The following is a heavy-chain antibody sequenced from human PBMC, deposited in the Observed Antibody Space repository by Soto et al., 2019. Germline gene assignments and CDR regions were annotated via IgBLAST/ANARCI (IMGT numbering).Heavy chain of an antibody. CDR1: GGSFSGYY. CDR3: ARGLRASYYYDSSGLRY. D-gene: IGHD3-22*01. Sequence: PSETLSLTCAVYGGSFSGYYWSWIRQPPGKGLEWIGEINHSGSTNYNPSLKSRVTISVDTSKNQFSLKLSSVTAADTAVYYCARGLRASYYYDSSGLRYWGQGTLVT. J-gene: IGHJ4*02. CDR2: INHSGST. V-gene: IGHV4-34*01.